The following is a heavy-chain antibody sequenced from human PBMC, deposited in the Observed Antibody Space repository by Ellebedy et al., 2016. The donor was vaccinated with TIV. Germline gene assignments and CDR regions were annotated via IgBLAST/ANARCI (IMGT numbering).Heavy chain of an antibody. CDR3: ARDGACGGDCYGDNY. CDR2: INPKNGGT. J-gene: IGHJ4*02. Sequence: AASVKVSCKASGYSFTSYDISWVRQAPGQGLEWMGWINPKNGGTNYAQKFQGRVTMTRDTSISTAYMELSWLRSDDTAVYYCARDGACGGDCYGDNYWGQGSLVTVSS. D-gene: IGHD2-21*02. CDR1: GYSFTSYD. V-gene: IGHV1-2*02.